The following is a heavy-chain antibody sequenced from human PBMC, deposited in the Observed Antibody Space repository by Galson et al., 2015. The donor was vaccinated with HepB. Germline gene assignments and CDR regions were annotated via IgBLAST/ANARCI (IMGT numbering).Heavy chain of an antibody. CDR1: GYTFTTYY. CDR3: ARAAIEVVPAATLNWFDP. Sequence: SVKVSCKASGYTFTTYYMHWVRQAPGQGLEWMGIINPSGGSTSYAQKFQGRVTMTRDTSTSTVYMELSSLTSEDTAVYYCARAAIEVVPAATLNWFDPGGQVTLFTVSS. J-gene: IGHJ5*02. CDR2: INPSGGST. V-gene: IGHV1-46*01. D-gene: IGHD2-2*01.